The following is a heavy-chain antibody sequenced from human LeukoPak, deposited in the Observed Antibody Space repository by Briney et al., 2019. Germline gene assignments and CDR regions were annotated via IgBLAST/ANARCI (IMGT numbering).Heavy chain of an antibody. D-gene: IGHD3-3*01. CDR3: ARGQYYDFWSGYSPYYYYYGMDV. J-gene: IGHJ6*02. CDR1: GGSFSGYY. CDR2: INHSGST. V-gene: IGHV4-34*01. Sequence: PSETLSLTCAVYGGSFSGYYWSWIRQPPGKGLEWIGEINHSGSTNYNPSLKTRVPISVDPSKNQFSLKLSSVTAADTAVYYCARGQYYDFWSGYSPYYYYYGMDVWGQGTTVTVSS.